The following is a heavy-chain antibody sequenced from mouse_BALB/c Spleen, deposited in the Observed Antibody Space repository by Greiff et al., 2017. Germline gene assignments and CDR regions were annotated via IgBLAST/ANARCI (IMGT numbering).Heavy chain of an antibody. J-gene: IGHJ3*01. Sequence: EVQLVESGGGLVKPGGSLKLSCAASGFTFSSYAMSWVRQTPEKRLEWVASISSGGSTYYPDSVKGRFTISRDNARNILYLQMSSLRAEDAAMYYCAREDGVFAYWGQGTLVTVSA. V-gene: IGHV5-6-5*01. D-gene: IGHD1-1*02. CDR3: AREDGVFAY. CDR2: ISSGGST. CDR1: GFTFSSYA.